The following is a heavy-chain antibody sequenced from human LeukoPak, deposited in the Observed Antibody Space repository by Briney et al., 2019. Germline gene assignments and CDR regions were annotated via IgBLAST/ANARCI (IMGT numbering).Heavy chain of an antibody. V-gene: IGHV3-30*04. J-gene: IGHJ4*02. CDR1: GFTFSSYA. CDR3: ARDRTYYYGSGVIDY. CDR2: ISYDGSNK. Sequence: GGSLRLSCAASGFTFSSYAMHWVRQAPGKGLEWVAVISYDGSNKYYADSVKGRFTISRDNSKNTLYLQMNSLRAEDTAVYYCARDRTYYYGSGVIDYWGQGTLVTVSS. D-gene: IGHD3-10*01.